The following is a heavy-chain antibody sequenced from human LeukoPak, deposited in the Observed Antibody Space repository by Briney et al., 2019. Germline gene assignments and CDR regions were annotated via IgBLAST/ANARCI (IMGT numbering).Heavy chain of an antibody. CDR2: INPNSGGT. Sequence: ASVKVSCNASGYTFTGYYMHWVRQAPGQGLEWMGWINPNSGGTNYAQKFQGRVTMTRDTSISTAYMELSRLRSDDTAVYYCARARITIPYAFDIWGQGTMVTVSS. V-gene: IGHV1-2*02. CDR1: GYTFTGYY. D-gene: IGHD3-9*01. CDR3: ARARITIPYAFDI. J-gene: IGHJ3*02.